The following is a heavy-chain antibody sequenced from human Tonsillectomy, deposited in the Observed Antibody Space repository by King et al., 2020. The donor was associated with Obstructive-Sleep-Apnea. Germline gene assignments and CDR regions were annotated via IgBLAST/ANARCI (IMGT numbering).Heavy chain of an antibody. V-gene: IGHV4-34*01. CDR1: GGSFSDYY. D-gene: IGHD6-13*01. CDR2: INHGGST. J-gene: IGHJ5*02. Sequence: VQLQQWGAGLLQPSETLSLTCAVYGGSFSDYYWSWIRQPPGKGLEWIGEINHGGSTNYNPSLMSRVTMSIDTSNNQFSLKLTSLTAADTAVYYCARGSGAAAVNWFDPWGQGTLVAVSS. CDR3: ARGSGAAAVNWFDP.